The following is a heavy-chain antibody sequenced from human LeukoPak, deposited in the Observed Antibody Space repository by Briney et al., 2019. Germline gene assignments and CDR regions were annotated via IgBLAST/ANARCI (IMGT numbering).Heavy chain of an antibody. V-gene: IGHV3-7*01. D-gene: IGHD3-10*01. CDR3: ARDGV. J-gene: IGHJ4*02. CDR1: GFTFSNFW. CDR2: IKEDGSEK. Sequence: PGGSLRLSCAASGFTFSNFWMDWVRQVPGKGLEWVGIIKEDGSEKYYVDSVKGRFAISRDNAKNSLYLQMDSLRVEDTGVYYCARDGVWGQGTLVTVSS.